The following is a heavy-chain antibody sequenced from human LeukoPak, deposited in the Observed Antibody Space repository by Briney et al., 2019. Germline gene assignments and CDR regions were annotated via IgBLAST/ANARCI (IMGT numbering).Heavy chain of an antibody. CDR3: AKPMVRGVIDPFDY. CDR1: GFTFSTYA. J-gene: IGHJ4*02. D-gene: IGHD3-10*01. CDR2: ISGSGGST. V-gene: IGHV3-23*01. Sequence: PGGSLRLSCAVSGFTFSTYAMSWVRQAPGKGLEWVSAISGSGGSTYYADSVKGRFTISRDNSKNTLYLQMNSLRAEDTAVYYCAKPMVRGVIDPFDYWGQGTLVTVSS.